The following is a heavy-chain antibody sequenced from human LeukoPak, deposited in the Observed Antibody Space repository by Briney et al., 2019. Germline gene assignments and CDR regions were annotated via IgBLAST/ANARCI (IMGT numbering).Heavy chain of an antibody. CDR1: GGSISSSYYY. D-gene: IGHD2-15*01. Sequence: SETLSLTCTVSGGSISSSYYYWGWIRQPPGKGLEWIGSIYYSGSTYYNPSLKSRVTISVDTSKNQFSLKLSSVTAADTAVYYCARAPGLGYCSGGSCYYYYYYGMDVWGQGTTVTVSS. V-gene: IGHV4-39*07. J-gene: IGHJ6*02. CDR3: ARAPGLGYCSGGSCYYYYYYGMDV. CDR2: IYYSGST.